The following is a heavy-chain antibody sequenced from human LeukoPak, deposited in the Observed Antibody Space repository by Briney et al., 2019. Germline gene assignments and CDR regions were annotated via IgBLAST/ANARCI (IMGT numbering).Heavy chain of an antibody. CDR3: VKDRGYGDYFVAY. D-gene: IGHD4-17*01. V-gene: IGHV3-23*01. CDR1: GFTFSSYA. J-gene: IGHJ4*02. Sequence: GGSLRLSCAASGFTFSSYAMSWVRQAPGKGLEWVSAISGSGGSTYYADSVKGRFTISRDNSKDTLYLQMNSLRAEDTAVYYCVKDRGYGDYFVAYWGQGTLVTVSS. CDR2: ISGSGGST.